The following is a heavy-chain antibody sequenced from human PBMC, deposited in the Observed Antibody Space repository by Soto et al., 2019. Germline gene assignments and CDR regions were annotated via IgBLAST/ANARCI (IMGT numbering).Heavy chain of an antibody. D-gene: IGHD2-15*01. Sequence: QVQLVQSGAEVKKPGSSVKVSCKASGGTFSSYAISWVRQAPGQGLEWMGGIIPIFGTANYAQKFQGRVTITADEPTSTAYMELSSLRSEDTAVYYCASSEVVAATRDYYYYGMDVWGQGTTVTVSS. CDR2: IIPIFGTA. V-gene: IGHV1-69*01. J-gene: IGHJ6*02. CDR1: GGTFSSYA. CDR3: ASSEVVAATRDYYYYGMDV.